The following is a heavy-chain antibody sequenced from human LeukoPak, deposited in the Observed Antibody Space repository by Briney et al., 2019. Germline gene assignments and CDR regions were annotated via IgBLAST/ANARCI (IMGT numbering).Heavy chain of an antibody. V-gene: IGHV4-39*07. CDR1: GGSISSSSYY. Sequence: SETLSLTCTVSGGSISSSSYYWGWIRQPPGKGLEWIGSIYYSGSAKYNPSLKSRLTISIDTPENQFSLHLSSVTAADTAMYYCATPYCSSLSCLDVFNIWGQGRMVTVSS. CDR2: IYYSGSA. D-gene: IGHD2-2*01. CDR3: ATPYCSSLSCLDVFNI. J-gene: IGHJ3*02.